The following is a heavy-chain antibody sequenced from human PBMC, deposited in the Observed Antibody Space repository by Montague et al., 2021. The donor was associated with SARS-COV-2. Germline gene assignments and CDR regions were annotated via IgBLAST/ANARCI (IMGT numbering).Heavy chain of an antibody. Sequence: SETLSLTCTVSGGSISNYYWTWIRQPPGKGLEWIAYIYYSGIANYNPSLKSRVTISVDTSKNQFSLRLTSVTATDTAVYFCATTGLSGESWFDPWGQGTLVAVSS. CDR3: ATTGLSGESWFDP. V-gene: IGHV4-59*01. D-gene: IGHD7-27*01. CDR2: IYYSGIA. J-gene: IGHJ5*02. CDR1: GGSISNYY.